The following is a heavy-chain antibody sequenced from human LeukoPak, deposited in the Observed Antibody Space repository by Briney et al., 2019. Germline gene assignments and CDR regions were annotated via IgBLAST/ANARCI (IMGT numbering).Heavy chain of an antibody. Sequence: ASVKVSCKASGYTFTSYGISWVRQAPGQGLEWMGWISAYNGNTNYAQKFQGRVTMTRDTSISTAYMELSRLRSDDTAVYYCARNGELYDYVWGSYRYSWYYFDYWGQGTLVTVSS. D-gene: IGHD3-16*02. V-gene: IGHV1-18*01. CDR3: ARNGELYDYVWGSYRYSWYYFDY. CDR1: GYTFTSYG. J-gene: IGHJ4*02. CDR2: ISAYNGNT.